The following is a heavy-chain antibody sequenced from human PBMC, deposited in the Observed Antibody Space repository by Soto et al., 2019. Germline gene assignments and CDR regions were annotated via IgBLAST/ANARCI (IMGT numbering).Heavy chain of an antibody. CDR2: IRSEAHSFAT. J-gene: IGHJ4*02. D-gene: IGHD1-1*01. CDR1: GFDFSGTA. CDR3: ARYDTFDY. Sequence: EVQLVESGGGLVQPGGSLKLSCAASGFDFSGTAIHWVRQISGNRLEWVGRIRSEAHSFATGYAASVKGRFTISRDDSKNMAYLQMKSLKTEDTAVYYCARYDTFDYWSQGIQVTVTS. V-gene: IGHV3-73*02.